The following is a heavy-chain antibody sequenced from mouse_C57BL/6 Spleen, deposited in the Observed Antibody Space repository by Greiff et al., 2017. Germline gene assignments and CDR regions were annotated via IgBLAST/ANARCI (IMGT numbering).Heavy chain of an antibody. CDR3: ANLYYGSSYYAMDY. Sequence: VKLMESGPGLVAPSQSLSITCTVSGFSLTSYGVDWVRQPPGKGLEWLGVIWGGGSTNYNSALMSRLSISKDNSKSQVFLKMNSLQTDDTAMYYGANLYYGSSYYAMDYWGQGTSVTVSS. D-gene: IGHD1-1*01. CDR2: IWGGGST. CDR1: GFSLTSYG. J-gene: IGHJ4*01. V-gene: IGHV2-9*01.